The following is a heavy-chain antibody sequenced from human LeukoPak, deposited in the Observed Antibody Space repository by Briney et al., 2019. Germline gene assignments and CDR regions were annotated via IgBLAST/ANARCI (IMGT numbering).Heavy chain of an antibody. V-gene: IGHV4-61*01. CDR1: GYSISSGYY. J-gene: IGHJ6*02. CDR2: IYYSGST. CDR3: ARVGRDYYGSGSLGAFYYHGMDV. D-gene: IGHD3-10*01. Sequence: SETLSLTCTVSGYSISSGYYWSWIRQPPGKGLEWIGYIYYSGSTNYNPSLKSRVTISVDTSKNQFSLKLSSVTAADTAVYYCARVGRDYYGSGSLGAFYYHGMDVWGQGTTVTVS.